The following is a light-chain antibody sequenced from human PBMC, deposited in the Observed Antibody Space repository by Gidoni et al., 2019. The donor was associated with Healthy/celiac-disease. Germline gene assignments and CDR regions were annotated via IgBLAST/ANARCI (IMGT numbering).Light chain of an antibody. V-gene: IGKV3-20*01. Sequence: DIVLTQSPGTLSLSPGERATLSCRASQSVSSSYLAWYQQKPGQAPRLLIYGASSRATGIPDRFSGSGSGTDFTLTISRLEPEDFAVYYCQQYGSSLYTFGQXTKLEIK. J-gene: IGKJ2*01. CDR1: QSVSSSY. CDR2: GAS. CDR3: QQYGSSLYT.